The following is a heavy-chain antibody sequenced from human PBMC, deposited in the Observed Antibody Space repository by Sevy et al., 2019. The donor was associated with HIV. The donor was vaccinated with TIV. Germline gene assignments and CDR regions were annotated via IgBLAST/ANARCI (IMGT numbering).Heavy chain of an antibody. CDR2: ISYDGSNK. CDR3: ASGMDGRYCSSTSCRGPHYYYYGMDV. Sequence: GGSLRLSCAASGFTFSSYAMHWVRQAPGKGLEWVAVISYDGSNKYYADSVKGRFTISRDNSKNTLYLQMNSLRTEDTDLYNCASGMDGRYCSSTSCRGPHYYYYGMDVWGQGTTVTVSS. J-gene: IGHJ6*02. D-gene: IGHD2-2*01. V-gene: IGHV3-30-3*01. CDR1: GFTFSSYA.